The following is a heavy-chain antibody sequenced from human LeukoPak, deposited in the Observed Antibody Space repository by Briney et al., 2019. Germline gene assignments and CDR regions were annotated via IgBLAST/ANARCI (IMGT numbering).Heavy chain of an antibody. V-gene: IGHV4-59*01. CDR2: IYYSGST. CDR3: ARGLEMLDY. D-gene: IGHD5-24*01. Sequence: SETLSLTCTVSGGSISSYYWSWIRQPPGKGLEWIGYIYYSGSTNYNPSLKSRVTISVDTSKNQFSLKLSSVTAADTAVYYCARGLEMLDYWGQGTLVTVPS. CDR1: GGSISSYY. J-gene: IGHJ4*02.